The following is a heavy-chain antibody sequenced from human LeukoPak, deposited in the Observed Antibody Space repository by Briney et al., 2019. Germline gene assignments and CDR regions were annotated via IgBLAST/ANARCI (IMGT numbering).Heavy chain of an antibody. J-gene: IGHJ5*02. CDR3: ARNAVAYCGGDCPNWFDP. V-gene: IGHV4-31*03. Sequence: SQTLSLTCTVSGGSISSGGYYWSWIRQHPGKGLEWIGYIYYSGSTYYNPSLKRRVTISVDTSKNQFSLKLSSVTAADTAVYYCARNAVAYCGGDCPNWFDPWGQGTLVTVSS. CDR1: GGSISSGGYY. D-gene: IGHD2-21*02. CDR2: IYYSGST.